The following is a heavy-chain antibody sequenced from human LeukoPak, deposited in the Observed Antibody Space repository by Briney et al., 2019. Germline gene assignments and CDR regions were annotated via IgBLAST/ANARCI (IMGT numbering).Heavy chain of an antibody. J-gene: IGHJ5*02. CDR2: ISGSGGST. CDR1: GFTFSSYA. D-gene: IGHD3-10*01. Sequence: PGGSLRLSRAASGFTFSSYAMSWVRQAPGKGLEWVSAISGSGGSTYYADSVKGRFTISRDNSKNTLYLQMNSLRAEDTAVYYCAKDRRVLLWFGGGGSWFDPWGQGTLVTVSS. V-gene: IGHV3-23*01. CDR3: AKDRRVLLWFGGGGSWFDP.